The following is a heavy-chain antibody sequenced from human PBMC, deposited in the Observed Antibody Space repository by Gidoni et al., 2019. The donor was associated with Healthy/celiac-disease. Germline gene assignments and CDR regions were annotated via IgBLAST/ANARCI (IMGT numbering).Heavy chain of an antibody. CDR3: ARAGSSDYYDSSGYSDAFDI. V-gene: IGHV1-69*01. D-gene: IGHD3-22*01. CDR1: GGTFSSYA. CDR2: IIPIFGTA. J-gene: IGHJ3*02. Sequence: QVQLVQSGAEVKKPGSSVKVSCKASGGTFSSYAISWVRQAPGQGLEWMGGIIPIFGTANYAQKFQGRVTITADESTSTAYMELSSLRSEDTAVYYCARAGSSDYYDSSGYSDAFDIWGQGTMVTVSS.